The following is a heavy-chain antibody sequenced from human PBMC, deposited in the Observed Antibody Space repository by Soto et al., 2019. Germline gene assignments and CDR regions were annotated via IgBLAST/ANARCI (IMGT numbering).Heavy chain of an antibody. CDR2: ISSSSSYT. CDR3: ARGNYDSSGYYYLHGMDV. D-gene: IGHD3-22*01. CDR1: GVTFSDYY. Sequence: VGSLSLSCAASGVTFSDYYMSWIRQAPGKWLEWVSYISSSSSYTNYADSVKGRFTISRDNAKNSLYLQMNSLRAEDTAVYYCARGNYDSSGYYYLHGMDVWGQGTTVTVSS. V-gene: IGHV3-11*06. J-gene: IGHJ6*02.